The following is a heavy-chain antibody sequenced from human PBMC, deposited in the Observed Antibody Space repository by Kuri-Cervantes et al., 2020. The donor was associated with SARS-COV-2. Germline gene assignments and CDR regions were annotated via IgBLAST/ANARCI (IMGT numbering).Heavy chain of an antibody. D-gene: IGHD3-10*01. Sequence: GESLKISCAASGFTFSSYGMNWVRQAPGKGLEWVSSISSSSSYIYYADSVKGRFTISRDNAKNSLYLQMNSLRAEDTAVYYCASXGADAFDIWGQGTMVTVSS. CDR3: ASXGADAFDI. J-gene: IGHJ3*02. CDR2: ISSSSSYI. CDR1: GFTFSSYG. V-gene: IGHV3-21*01.